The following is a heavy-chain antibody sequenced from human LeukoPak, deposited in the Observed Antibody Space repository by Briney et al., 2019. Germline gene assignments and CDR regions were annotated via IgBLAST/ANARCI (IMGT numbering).Heavy chain of an antibody. V-gene: IGHV4-34*01. CDR1: GGSFGGYY. CDR2: INHSGST. CDR3: ARGRRVGNYDFWSGYRTLPYFDY. D-gene: IGHD3-3*01. Sequence: SETLSLTCAVYGGSFGGYYWSWIRQPPGKGLEWIGEINHSGSTNYNPSLKSRVTISVDTSKNQFSLKLSSVTAADTAVYYCARGRRVGNYDFWSGYRTLPYFDYWGQGTLVTVSS. J-gene: IGHJ4*02.